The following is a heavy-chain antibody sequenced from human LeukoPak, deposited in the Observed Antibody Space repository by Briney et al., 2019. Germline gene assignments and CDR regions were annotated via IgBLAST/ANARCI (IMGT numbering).Heavy chain of an antibody. CDR3: ARVITGTTWAPDY. J-gene: IGHJ4*02. CDR1: GFTFSDYY. CDR2: ISSSSSYT. Sequence: GGSLRLSCAASGFTFSDYYMSWIRQPPGKGLEWVSYISSSSSYTNYADSVKGRFTISRDSAKSSVNLQMNSLRAEDTAVYYCARVITGTTWAPDYWGQGTLVTVSS. V-gene: IGHV3-11*06. D-gene: IGHD1-20*01.